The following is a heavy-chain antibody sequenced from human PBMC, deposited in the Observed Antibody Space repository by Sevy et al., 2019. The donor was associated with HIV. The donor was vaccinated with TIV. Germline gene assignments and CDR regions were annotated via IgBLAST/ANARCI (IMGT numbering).Heavy chain of an antibody. V-gene: IGHV3-7*01. D-gene: IGHD3-16*01. CDR3: ARAIGLGY. CDR2: IKQDGSER. CDR1: GFNFSSYW. Sequence: GGSLRLSRAASGFNFSSYWMSWVRQAPGRGLEWVANIKQDGSERYYVDSVKGRFTISRDNAKNSLYMQMNSLRAEDTAVYYCARAIGLGYWGQGTLVTVSS. J-gene: IGHJ4*02.